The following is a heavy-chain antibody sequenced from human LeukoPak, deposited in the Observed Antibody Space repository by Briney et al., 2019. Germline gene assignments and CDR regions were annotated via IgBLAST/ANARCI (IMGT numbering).Heavy chain of an antibody. CDR2: ISSSSSYM. CDR3: AREVVPAATGVCDY. J-gene: IGHJ4*02. Sequence: GGSLRLSCAASGFAFSSYSMNWVRQAPGKGLEWVSSISSSSSYMYYADSVKGRFTISRDNAKNSLYLQMNSLRAEDTAVYYCAREVVPAATGVCDYWGQGTLVTVSS. CDR1: GFAFSSYS. V-gene: IGHV3-21*01. D-gene: IGHD2-2*01.